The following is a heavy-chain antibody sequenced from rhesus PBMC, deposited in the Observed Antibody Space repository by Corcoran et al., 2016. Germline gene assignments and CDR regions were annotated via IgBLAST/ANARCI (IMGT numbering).Heavy chain of an antibody. J-gene: IGHJ4*01. CDR2: ISPYNGNK. Sequence: QVQLVQSGAEIKQPGASVKHSCKASGSTFPIYYMNWVRQAPGQGLEWIGLISPYNGNKGYAQKVQGRVTITADTSTSTGYMELSSLRAEDTAVYDCTRVRGSSYCDYWGQGVLVTVSS. CDR1: GSTFPIYY. D-gene: IGHD4-29*01. CDR3: TRVRGSSYCDY. V-gene: IGHV1-180*01.